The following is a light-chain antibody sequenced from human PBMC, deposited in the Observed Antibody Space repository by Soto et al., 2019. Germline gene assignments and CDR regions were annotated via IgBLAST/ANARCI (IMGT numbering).Light chain of an antibody. J-gene: IGLJ2*01. Sequence: QAVVTQPPSASGTPGQRVAIACSGSSSNVGINSVTWYQQFPGAAPKVLIYNTNQRPSGVPDRFSGSKSDTSASLAISGLQPEDEADYYCAVWDDSLNGPVFGGGTKVTVL. CDR2: NTN. V-gene: IGLV1-44*01. CDR1: SSNVGINS. CDR3: AVWDDSLNGPV.